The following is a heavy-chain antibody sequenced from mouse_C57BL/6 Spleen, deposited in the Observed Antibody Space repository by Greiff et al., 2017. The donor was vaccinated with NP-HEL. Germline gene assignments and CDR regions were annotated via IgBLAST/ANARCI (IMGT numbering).Heavy chain of an antibody. CDR2: IDPETGGT. Sequence: QVQLKQSGAELVRPGASVTLSCKASGYTFTDYEMHWVKQTPVHALEWIGAIDPETGGTAYNQKFKGKAILTADKSSSTAYMELRSLTSEDSAVYYCTGTGDWYFDVWGTGTTVTVSS. D-gene: IGHD4-1*01. V-gene: IGHV1-15*01. CDR1: GYTFTDYE. CDR3: TGTGDWYFDV. J-gene: IGHJ1*03.